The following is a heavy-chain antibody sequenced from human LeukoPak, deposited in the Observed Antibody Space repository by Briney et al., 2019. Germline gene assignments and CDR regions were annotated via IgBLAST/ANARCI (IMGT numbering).Heavy chain of an antibody. CDR1: GYTFTGYY. CDR3: ARGYYDSSGYYYNDY. J-gene: IGHJ4*02. CDR2: INPNSGGT. Sequence: ASVKVSCKASGYTFTGYYMHWVRQAPGQGLEWMGRINPNSGGTNYAQKFQGRVTMTRDTSISIAYMELSRLRSDDTAVYYCARGYYDSSGYYYNDYWGQGTLVAVSS. V-gene: IGHV1-2*06. D-gene: IGHD3-22*01.